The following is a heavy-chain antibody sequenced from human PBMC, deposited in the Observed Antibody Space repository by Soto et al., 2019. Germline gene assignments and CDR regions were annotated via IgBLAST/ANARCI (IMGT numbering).Heavy chain of an antibody. V-gene: IGHV3-11*04. J-gene: IGHJ5*02. D-gene: IGHD1-1*01. CDR2: ISSSGGTI. CDR1: GFIFSDYY. Sequence: QVQLVESGGGLVKPGGSLRLSCAASGFIFSDYYMTWIRQAPGKGLEWLSYISSSGGTIYNADSVKGRFTISRDNAKNSLYLQMNSLRAEDTAVYYCARDLDGTGTWFDPWGQGTLVTVSS. CDR3: ARDLDGTGTWFDP.